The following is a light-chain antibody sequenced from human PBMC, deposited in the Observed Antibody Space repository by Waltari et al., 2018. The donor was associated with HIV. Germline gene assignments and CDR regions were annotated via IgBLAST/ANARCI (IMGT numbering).Light chain of an antibody. CDR1: SGHSSYA. CDR2: VNSDGSH. CDR3: QTWGSGIEV. J-gene: IGLJ3*02. V-gene: IGLV4-69*01. Sequence: QLVLTQSPSASASLGASVKLTCTLSSGHSSYAIAWHQQQPEKGPRYLMKVNSDGSHNKGDGIPDRFSGSSSGAERYLTISSLQSEDEADYYCQTWGSGIEVFGGWTKLTVL.